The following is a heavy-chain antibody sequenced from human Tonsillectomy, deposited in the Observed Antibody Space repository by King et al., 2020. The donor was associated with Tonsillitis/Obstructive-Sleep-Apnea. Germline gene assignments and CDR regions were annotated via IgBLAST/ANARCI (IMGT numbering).Heavy chain of an antibody. Sequence: VQLVESGAEVKKPGESLKISCQASGYIFTTYWIGWVRQMPGKGLEWMGIIYPGDSDTTYSPSFEGHVTISADKSISTAYLQWNSLKASDTAMYYCAKKQGSTAFDLWGQGTMVTVSS. CDR1: GYIFTTYW. CDR2: IYPGDSDT. CDR3: AKKQGSTAFDL. D-gene: IGHD2-2*01. V-gene: IGHV5-51*01. J-gene: IGHJ3*01.